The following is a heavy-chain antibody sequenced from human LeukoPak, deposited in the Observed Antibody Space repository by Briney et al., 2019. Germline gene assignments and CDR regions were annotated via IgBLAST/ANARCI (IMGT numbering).Heavy chain of an antibody. Sequence: PSETLSLTCAVYGGSFSGYYWSWIRQPPGKGLEWIGEINHSGSTNYNPSLKSRGTISVDTSKNQFSLKLSSVTAADTAVYYCARTYSNYVSLNWFDPWGQGTLVTVSS. CDR1: GGSFSGYY. CDR3: ARTYSNYVSLNWFDP. J-gene: IGHJ5*02. V-gene: IGHV4-34*01. CDR2: INHSGST. D-gene: IGHD4-11*01.